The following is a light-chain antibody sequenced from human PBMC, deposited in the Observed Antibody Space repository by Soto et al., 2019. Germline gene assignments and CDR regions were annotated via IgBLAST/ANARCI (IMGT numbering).Light chain of an antibody. J-gene: IGKJ1*01. CDR2: EAS. CDR3: QQYTSYPWT. CDR1: QSVLYSSNNKNY. V-gene: IGKV4-1*01. Sequence: DIVMTQSPDSLAVSLGERATINRKSSQSVLYSSNNKNYLAWYQQKPGKAPRLLIYEASRLESGVPSRISGSGSGTEFTLTISSLQPDDFATYYCQQYTSYPWTFGQGTKVDI.